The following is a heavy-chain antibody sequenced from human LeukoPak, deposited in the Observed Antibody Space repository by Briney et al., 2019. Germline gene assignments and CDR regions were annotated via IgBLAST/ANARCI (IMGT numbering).Heavy chain of an antibody. D-gene: IGHD4-11*01. CDR3: ARVRLQFRPPYYGMDV. J-gene: IGHJ6*02. CDR1: GFTFSSYW. V-gene: IGHV3-74*01. CDR2: INSDGSTT. Sequence: GGSLGLSCAASGFTFSSYWMHWVRQAPGKGLVWVSRINSDGSTTTYADSVKGRFTISRDNAKNTLYLQMNSLRAEDTAVYYCARVRLQFRPPYYGMDVWGQGTTVTVSS.